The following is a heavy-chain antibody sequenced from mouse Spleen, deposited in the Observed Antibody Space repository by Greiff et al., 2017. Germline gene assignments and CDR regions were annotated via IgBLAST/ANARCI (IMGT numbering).Heavy chain of an antibody. CDR2: IYPGSGST. CDR3: ARWGITAAWFAY. CDR1: GYTFTSYW. D-gene: IGHD2-4*01. Sequence: QVQLQQPGAELVKPGASVKMSCKASGYTFTSYWITWVKQRPGQGLEWIGDIYPGSGSTNYNEKFKSKATLTVDTSSSTAYMQLSSLTSEDSAVYYCARWGITAAWFAYWGQGTLVTVSA. J-gene: IGHJ3*01. V-gene: IGHV1-55*01.